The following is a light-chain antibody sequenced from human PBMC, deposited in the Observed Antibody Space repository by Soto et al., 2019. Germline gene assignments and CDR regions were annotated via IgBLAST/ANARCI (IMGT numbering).Light chain of an antibody. J-gene: IGLJ3*02. V-gene: IGLV1-40*01. CDR3: QAYDYSLTASV. CDR2: GNR. CDR1: SSNLGAGYD. Sequence: QAVVTQPPSVSGAPGQRVTLSCTGNSSNLGAGYDVHWYQQLPGAAPKLDIFGNRNRPSGVPERFSGSKSGTSASLAITGLQAEDEADYYCQAYDYSLTASVFGGGTKLTVL.